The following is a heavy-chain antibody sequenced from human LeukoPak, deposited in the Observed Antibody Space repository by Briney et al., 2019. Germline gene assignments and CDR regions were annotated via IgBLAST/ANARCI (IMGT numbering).Heavy chain of an antibody. D-gene: IGHD6-13*01. J-gene: IGHJ4*02. V-gene: IGHV4-39*07. Sequence: PSETLSLTCTVSGGSISSSSYYWGWIRQPPGKGLEWIGSIYYSGSTYYNPSLKSRVTISVDTSKNQFSLKLSSVTAADTAVYYCAREEYIAAAGAYWGQGTLVTVSS. CDR1: GGSISSSSYY. CDR2: IYYSGST. CDR3: AREEYIAAAGAY.